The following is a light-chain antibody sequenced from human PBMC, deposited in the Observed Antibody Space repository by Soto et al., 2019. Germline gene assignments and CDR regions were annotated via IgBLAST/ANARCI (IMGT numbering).Light chain of an antibody. V-gene: IGKV1-5*01. J-gene: IGKJ4*01. CDR3: QKYDNLPPLT. CDR2: DAS. Sequence: DSQMIQSPSTLSASVGDRVTITCRASQSISSWLAWYQQKPGKAPKLLIYDASSLESGVPSRFSGSGSGTDFTFTISRLQPEDIATYYCQKYDNLPPLTVGGGTKVDIK. CDR1: QSISSW.